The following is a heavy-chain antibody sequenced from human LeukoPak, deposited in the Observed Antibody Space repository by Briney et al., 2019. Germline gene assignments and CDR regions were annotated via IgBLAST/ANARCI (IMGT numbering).Heavy chain of an antibody. V-gene: IGHV3-74*01. CDR1: GFTVSSYW. J-gene: IGHJ5*02. CDR3: ARGRGPYGWFDP. D-gene: IGHD3-10*01. Sequence: PGGSLRLSCAASGFTVSSYWMHWVRQAPGKGLVWVSRINSDGSSTNYADSAKGRFTISRDNAKNTLYLQMNGLRVEDTAEYYCARGRGPYGWFDPWGQGTLVTVSS. CDR2: INSDGSST.